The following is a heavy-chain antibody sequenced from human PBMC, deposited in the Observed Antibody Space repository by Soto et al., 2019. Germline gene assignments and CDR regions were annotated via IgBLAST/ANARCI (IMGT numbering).Heavy chain of an antibody. J-gene: IGHJ6*02. Sequence: GGSLRLSCAASGFTFSSYGMHWVRQAPGKGLEWVAVISYDGSNKYYADSVKGRFTISRDNSKNTLYLQMNSLRAEDTAVYYCAKTLAAAQYYYYGMDVWGQGTTVTVSS. V-gene: IGHV3-30*18. CDR3: AKTLAAAQYYYYGMDV. D-gene: IGHD6-13*01. CDR1: GFTFSSYG. CDR2: ISYDGSNK.